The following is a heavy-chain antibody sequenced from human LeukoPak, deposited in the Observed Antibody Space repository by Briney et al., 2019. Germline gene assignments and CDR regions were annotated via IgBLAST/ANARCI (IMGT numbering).Heavy chain of an antibody. V-gene: IGHV3-30*04. CDR1: GFTFSSYA. D-gene: IGHD2-2*01. J-gene: IGHJ6*02. Sequence: GGSLRLSCAASGFTFSSYAMHWVRQAPGKGLEWVAVISNDGNNKYYGDSVKGRFTISRDNSKNTLYLLMNSLRVDDTALYYCARGQYCSGTSCYGYYYYYNMDVWGQGTSVTVSS. CDR3: ARGQYCSGTSCYGYYYYYNMDV. CDR2: ISNDGNNK.